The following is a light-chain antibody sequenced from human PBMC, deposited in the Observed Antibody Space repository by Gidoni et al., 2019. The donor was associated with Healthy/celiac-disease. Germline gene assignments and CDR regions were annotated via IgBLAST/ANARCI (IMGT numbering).Light chain of an antibody. Sequence: EIVLTQSPATLSLSPGERATLSCRASQSVSSYPAWYQQNPGQAPRLLIYDASNRATGIPARFSGSGSGTDFTLTISSLEPEDFAVYYCQQRSNWRTWTFGQGTKVEIK. J-gene: IGKJ1*01. CDR3: QQRSNWRTWT. V-gene: IGKV3-11*01. CDR2: DAS. CDR1: QSVSSY.